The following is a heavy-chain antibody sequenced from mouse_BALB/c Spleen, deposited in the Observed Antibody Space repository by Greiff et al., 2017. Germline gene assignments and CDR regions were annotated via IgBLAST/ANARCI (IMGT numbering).Heavy chain of an antibody. CDR3: ARDRDYGNYEGYYAMDY. D-gene: IGHD2-1*01. CDR1: GFSLTGYG. CDR2: IWGDGST. J-gene: IGHJ4*01. V-gene: IGHV2-6-7*01. Sequence: VKLQESGPGLVAPSQSLSITCTVSGFSLTGYGVNWVRQPPGKGLEWLGMIWGDGSTDYNSALKSRLSISKDNSKSQVFLKMNSLQTDDTARYYCARDRDYGNYEGYYAMDYWGQGTSVTVSS.